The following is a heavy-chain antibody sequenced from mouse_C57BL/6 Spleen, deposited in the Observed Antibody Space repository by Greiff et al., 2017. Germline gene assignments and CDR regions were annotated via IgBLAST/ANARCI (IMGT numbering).Heavy chain of an antibody. CDR2: IWSGGST. V-gene: IGHV2-2*01. J-gene: IGHJ2*01. Sequence: QVQLQQSGPGLVQPSQSLSITCTASGFSLTSYGVHWVRQSPGKGLEWLGVIWSGGSTDYNAAFISRMSISKDNSKSQVFFKMNSLQADDTAIYYCARNKILDGYYVEYFDCWGQGTTLTVSS. CDR1: GFSLTSYG. D-gene: IGHD2-3*01. CDR3: ARNKILDGYYVEYFDC.